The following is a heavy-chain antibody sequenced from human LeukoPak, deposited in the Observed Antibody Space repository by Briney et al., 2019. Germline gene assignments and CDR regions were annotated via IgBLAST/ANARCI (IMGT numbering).Heavy chain of an antibody. D-gene: IGHD1-26*01. CDR2: ISGSGGST. V-gene: IGHV3-23*01. CDR1: GFTFSSYD. CDR3: AKGVSIVGATTDY. J-gene: IGHJ4*02. Sequence: GGSLRLSCAASGFTFSSYDMHWVRQAPGKGLEWVSAISGSGGSTYYADSVKGRFTISRDNSKNTLYLQMNSLRAEDTAVYYCAKGVSIVGATTDYWGQGTLVTVSS.